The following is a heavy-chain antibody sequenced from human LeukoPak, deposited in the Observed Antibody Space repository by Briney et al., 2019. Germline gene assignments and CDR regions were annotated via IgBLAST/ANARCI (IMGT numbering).Heavy chain of an antibody. J-gene: IGHJ6*03. Sequence: GASVKVSCKASGYTFTSYGISWVRQAPGQGLEWMGWISAYNGNTNYAQKLQGRVTMTTDTSTSTAYMELRSLRSDDTAVYYCATADLLAARRYYYYYMDVWGKGTTVTVSS. V-gene: IGHV1-18*01. D-gene: IGHD6-6*01. CDR3: ATADLLAARRYYYYYMDV. CDR1: GYTFTSYG. CDR2: ISAYNGNT.